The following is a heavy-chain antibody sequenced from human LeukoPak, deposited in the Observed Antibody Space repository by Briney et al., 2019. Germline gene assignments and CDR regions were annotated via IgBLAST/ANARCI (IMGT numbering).Heavy chain of an antibody. J-gene: IGHJ4*02. CDR3: ATSRSFDY. CDR1: GFTFSSFW. V-gene: IGHV3-7*02. Sequence: PGGSLRLSCATSGFTFSSFWMSWVRQAPGKGLEWVANINQGGGEKNYVDSVKGRFTISRDSAKSSLYLQMNSLRAEDTAVYYCATSRSFDYWGQGTLVTVSS. CDR2: INQGGGEK.